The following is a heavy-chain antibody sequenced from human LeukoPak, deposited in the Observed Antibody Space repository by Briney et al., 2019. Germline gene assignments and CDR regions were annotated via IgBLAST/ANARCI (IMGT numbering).Heavy chain of an antibody. CDR1: GFTFSSYG. D-gene: IGHD1-14*01. J-gene: IGHJ6*03. CDR2: IRYDGSNK. Sequence: PGGSLRLSCAASGFTFSSYGMHWVRQAPGKGLEWVAFIRYDGSNKYYADSVKGRFTISRDNSKNTLYLQMNSLRAEDTAVYYCAKDLEPYYYYMDVWGKGTTVTVSS. CDR3: AKDLEPYYYYMDV. V-gene: IGHV3-30*02.